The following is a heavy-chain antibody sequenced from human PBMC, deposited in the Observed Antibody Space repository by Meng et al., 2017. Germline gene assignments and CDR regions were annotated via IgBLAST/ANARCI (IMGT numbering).Heavy chain of an antibody. J-gene: IGHJ4*02. CDR3: ARVSGGIGAADY. CDR1: GGSFSGYY. V-gene: IGHV4-34*01. Sequence: QVQLKEWGAGLLTPSETLALTCAVYGGSFSGYYWSWIRQPPGKGLEWIGEINHSGSTNYNPSLKSRVTISVDTSKNQFSLKLSSVTAADTAVYYCARVSGGIGAADYWGQGTLVTVSS. D-gene: IGHD3-10*01. CDR2: INHSGST.